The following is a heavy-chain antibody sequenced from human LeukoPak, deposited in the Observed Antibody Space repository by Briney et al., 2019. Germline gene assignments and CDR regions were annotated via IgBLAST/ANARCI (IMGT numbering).Heavy chain of an antibody. D-gene: IGHD3-10*01. J-gene: IGHJ3*02. V-gene: IGHV3-23*01. CDR3: AKTPLSI. Sequence: GGSLRLSCAASGLTFSSYAMSWVRQAPGKGLEWVSTISGSGSGTWYADSVRGRFTISRDNPKNTLYLQMNSLRAEDTAVYYCAKTPLSIWGQGTIVTVSS. CDR2: ISGSGSGT. CDR1: GLTFSSYA.